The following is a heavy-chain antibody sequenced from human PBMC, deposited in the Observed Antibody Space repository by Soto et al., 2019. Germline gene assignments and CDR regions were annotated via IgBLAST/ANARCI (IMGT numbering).Heavy chain of an antibody. V-gene: IGHV3-11*06. CDR1: GFTFSDYY. CDR2: ISSSSSYT. Sequence: GGSLRLSCAASGFTFSDYYMSWMRQAPGKGLEWVSYISSSSSYTNYADSVKGRFTISRDNAKNSLYLQMNSLRAEDTAVYYCARDRGSGYYYGGYYYYGMDVWGQGTTVTVSS. D-gene: IGHD3-22*01. CDR3: ARDRGSGYYYGGYYYYGMDV. J-gene: IGHJ6*02.